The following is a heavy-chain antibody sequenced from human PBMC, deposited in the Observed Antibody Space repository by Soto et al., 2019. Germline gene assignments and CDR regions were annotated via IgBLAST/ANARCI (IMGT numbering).Heavy chain of an antibody. J-gene: IGHJ4*02. CDR1: GFTFSSYW. V-gene: IGHV3-74*01. Sequence: EVQLVESGGGLVQPGGSLRLSCAASGFTFSSYWMHWVRQAPGKGLVWVSSIKRDGSDIRYADSVKGRFTVSRDNAENTLYLRANRLRGEETAVYYCARDECEAVPKRGFDSWGQGTLVTVSS. CDR2: IKRDGSDI. CDR3: ARDECEAVPKRGFDS. D-gene: IGHD6-19*01.